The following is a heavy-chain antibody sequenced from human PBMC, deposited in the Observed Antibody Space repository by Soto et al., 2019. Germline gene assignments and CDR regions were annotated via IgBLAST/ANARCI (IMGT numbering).Heavy chain of an antibody. CDR1: GFIFSSYG. D-gene: IGHD3-22*01. CDR2: IRYDGSNE. CDR3: ARELYYYDSTGYTYYFDY. Sequence: GGSLRLSCAASGFIFSSYGMHWVRQAPGKGLEWVGFIRYDGSNEYYADSVKGRFAISRDNSKNTLYLQMNSLRAEDTAVYYCARELYYYDSTGYTYYFDYWGQGTLVTVSS. V-gene: IGHV3-30*02. J-gene: IGHJ4*02.